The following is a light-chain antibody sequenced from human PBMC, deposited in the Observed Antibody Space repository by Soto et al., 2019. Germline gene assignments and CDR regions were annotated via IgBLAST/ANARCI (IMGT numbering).Light chain of an antibody. J-gene: IGLJ1*01. V-gene: IGLV3-21*04. CDR1: NIGSKS. CDR3: QVWDSSSDHDV. Sequence: SYELTQPPSVSVAPGKTARITCGGNNIGSKSVHWYQQKPGQAPVLVIYYASDRPSGIPERFSGSNSGNTATLTISRVEAGDEADYYCQVWDSSSDHDVFGTGTKLTVL. CDR2: YAS.